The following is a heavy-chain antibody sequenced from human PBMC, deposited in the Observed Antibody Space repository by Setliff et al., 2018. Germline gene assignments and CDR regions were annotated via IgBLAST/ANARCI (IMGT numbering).Heavy chain of an antibody. V-gene: IGHV3-21*01. D-gene: IGHD3-3*01. J-gene: IGHJ5*02. Sequence: PGGSLSLSCAASGFSLNSFRMTWIRQPPGKGLEWVSTISSTGDDIYYADPVKGRFTISRDNAENSLYLQMNSLRVEDTAVYYCARDNTLFGVVITGSWFDPWGQGTLVTVSS. CDR3: ARDNTLFGVVITGSWFDP. CDR1: GFSLNSFR. CDR2: ISSTGDDI.